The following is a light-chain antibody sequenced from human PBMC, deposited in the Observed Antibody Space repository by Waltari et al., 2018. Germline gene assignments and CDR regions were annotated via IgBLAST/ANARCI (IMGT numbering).Light chain of an antibody. CDR3: QQSYSTPWT. V-gene: IGKV1-39*01. J-gene: IGKJ1*01. CDR2: AAS. Sequence: DIQMTQSPSSLSASVGDRVTITCRASQSISSYCNWYQQKPGKAPKLLIYAASSLQSGVPARFSGSGSGTDFTLTISSLQTEDFATYYCQQSYSTPWTFGQGTKVEIK. CDR1: QSISSY.